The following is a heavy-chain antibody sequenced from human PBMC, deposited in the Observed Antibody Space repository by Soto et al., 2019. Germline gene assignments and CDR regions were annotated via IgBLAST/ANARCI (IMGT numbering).Heavy chain of an antibody. CDR1: GGTFSSYA. J-gene: IGHJ5*02. V-gene: IGHV1-69*13. Sequence: GASVKVSCKASGGTFSSYAISWVRQAPGQGLEWMGGIIPIFGTANYAQKFQGRATITADESTSTAYMELSSLRSEDTAVYYCARGSRRAGYCSSTSCPRHYNWFDPWGQGTLVTVSS. CDR2: IIPIFGTA. CDR3: ARGSRRAGYCSSTSCPRHYNWFDP. D-gene: IGHD2-2*01.